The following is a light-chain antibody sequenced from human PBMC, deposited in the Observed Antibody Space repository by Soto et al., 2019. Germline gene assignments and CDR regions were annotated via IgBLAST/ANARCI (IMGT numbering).Light chain of an antibody. V-gene: IGLV2-23*02. CDR1: SSDVGTYNL. Sequence: QSALTQPASVSGSPGQSITISCTGTSSDVGTYNLVSWYQHLPGTAPKFMIIEVSKRPSGVSNRFSGSKSGNTASLTISGLQAEDEGDYYCCSYAGSTTYVFGTGTKVTVL. J-gene: IGLJ1*01. CDR3: CSYAGSTTYV. CDR2: EVS.